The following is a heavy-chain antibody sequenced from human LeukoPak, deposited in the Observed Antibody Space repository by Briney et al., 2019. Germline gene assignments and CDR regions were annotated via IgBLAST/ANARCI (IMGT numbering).Heavy chain of an antibody. CDR2: ISGSGGST. Sequence: GGSLRLSCAASGFTFSSYAMSWVRQAPEKGLEWVSTISGSGGSTYYTDSVRGRFTISRDNSKNSLYLQMNSLRPEDTALYYCSTGPRSLIYWGHGTLVTVSS. CDR1: GFTFSSYA. V-gene: IGHV3-23*01. CDR3: STGPRSLIY. J-gene: IGHJ4*01.